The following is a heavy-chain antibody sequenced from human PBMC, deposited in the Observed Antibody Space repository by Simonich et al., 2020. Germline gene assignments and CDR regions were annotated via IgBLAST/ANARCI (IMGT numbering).Heavy chain of an antibody. Sequence: QLQLQESGPGLVKPSETLSLTCTVSGGSISSSSYSWGWIRQPPGKGLEGIGSIYYSGSTYYNPSLKSRVTISVDTSKNQFSLKLSSVTAADTAVYYCARHAGFAFDIWGQGTMVTVSS. CDR2: IYYSGST. J-gene: IGHJ3*02. CDR3: ARHAGFAFDI. D-gene: IGHD6-13*01. CDR1: GGSISSSSYS. V-gene: IGHV4-39*01.